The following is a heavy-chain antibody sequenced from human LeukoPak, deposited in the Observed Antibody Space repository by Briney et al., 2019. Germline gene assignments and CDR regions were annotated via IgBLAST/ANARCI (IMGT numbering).Heavy chain of an antibody. CDR2: IYYTGST. D-gene: IGHD3-10*01. J-gene: IGHJ4*02. Sequence: SQTLSLTCTVSGDSVNSGGYYWNWIRQHPVKGLEWIGYIYYTGSTNYNPSLKSRINISADTSKNQFSLKLKSVTAADTAIYCARSGLYYPGSGSFDYWGQGALVTVSS. V-gene: IGHV4-31*03. CDR3: ARSGLYYPGSGSFDY. CDR1: GDSVNSGGYY.